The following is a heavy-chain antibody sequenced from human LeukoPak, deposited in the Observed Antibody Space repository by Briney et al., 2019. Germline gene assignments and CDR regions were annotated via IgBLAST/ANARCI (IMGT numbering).Heavy chain of an antibody. CDR3: ARGSLDWDSFDI. Sequence: SETLSLTCAVYGGSFSGYYWSWIRQPPGKGLEWIGEINHSGSTNYNPSLKSRVTISVDTSKNQFSLKLGSVTAADTAVYYCARGSLDWDSFDIWGQGTMVTVSS. CDR1: GGSFSGYY. D-gene: IGHD3-9*01. J-gene: IGHJ3*02. CDR2: INHSGST. V-gene: IGHV4-34*01.